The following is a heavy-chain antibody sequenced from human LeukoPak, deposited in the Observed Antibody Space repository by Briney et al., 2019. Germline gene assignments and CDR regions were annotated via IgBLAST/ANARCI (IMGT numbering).Heavy chain of an antibody. CDR1: GFTFSSYW. CDR2: IKQDGSEK. Sequence: PGGSLRLSCAASGFTFSSYWMSWVRQAPGKGREGVANIKQDGSEKYYVDSVKGRFTISRDNAKNSLYLQMNSLRAEDTAVYYCARLPYSSSWSVDLRGWGQETLVTVSS. J-gene: IGHJ4*02. CDR3: ARLPYSSSWSVDLRG. V-gene: IGHV3-7*01. D-gene: IGHD6-13*01.